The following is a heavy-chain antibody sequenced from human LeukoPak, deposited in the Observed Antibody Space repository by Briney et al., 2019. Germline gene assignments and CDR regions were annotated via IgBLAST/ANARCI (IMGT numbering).Heavy chain of an antibody. V-gene: IGHV3-49*03. CDR3: TSSQLRYFDWLLPRVDY. D-gene: IGHD3-9*01. Sequence: GGSLRLSCTASGFTFGDYAMSWFRQAPGKGLEWVGFIRSKAYGGTTEYAASVKGRFTISRDDSKSIAYLQMNSLKTEDTAVYYCTSSQLRYFDWLLPRVDYWGQGTLVTVSS. CDR1: GFTFGDYA. J-gene: IGHJ4*02. CDR2: IRSKAYGGTT.